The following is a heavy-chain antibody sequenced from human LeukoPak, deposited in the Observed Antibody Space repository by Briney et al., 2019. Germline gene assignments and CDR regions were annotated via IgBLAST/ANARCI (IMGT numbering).Heavy chain of an antibody. Sequence: SETLSLTCAVYGGSFSGYYWSWIRQPPGKGLEWIGEINHSGSTNYNPSLKSRVTISVDTSKNQFSLKLSSVTAADTAVYYCARLLGATSPADYWGQGTLVTVSS. V-gene: IGHV4-34*01. CDR1: GGSFSGYY. J-gene: IGHJ4*02. CDR3: ARLLGATSPADY. D-gene: IGHD1-26*01. CDR2: INHSGST.